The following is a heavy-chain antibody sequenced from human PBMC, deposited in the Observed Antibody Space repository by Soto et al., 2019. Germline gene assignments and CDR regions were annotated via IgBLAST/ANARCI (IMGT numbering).Heavy chain of an antibody. CDR1: GFDFSGSA. CDR2: IRSKANGYAT. J-gene: IGHJ6*02. V-gene: IGHV3-73*02. Sequence: EMQLVESGGGLVQPGGSLKLSCAASGFDFSGSAMHWVRQPSGKGLEWVGRIRSKANGYATAYGASVSGRLTISRDDSNNTTYLTLHSLKPDDTAVYYCCRRVEGGYSYYGFDVWGQGTAVIVSS. D-gene: IGHD3-16*01. CDR3: CRRVEGGYSYYGFDV.